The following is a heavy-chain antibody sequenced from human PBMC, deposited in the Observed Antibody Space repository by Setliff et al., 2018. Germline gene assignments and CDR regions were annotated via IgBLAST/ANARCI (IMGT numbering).Heavy chain of an antibody. V-gene: IGHV4-34*01. D-gene: IGHD1-20*01. CDR3: ASGLNWLSSTEFDY. CDR1: GGSFSGYY. CDR2: INHSGST. Sequence: PSETLSLTCAVYGGSFSGYYWSWIRQPPGKGLEWIGEINHSGSTNYNPSLKSRVTISLDTSKNQFSLKLTSVTAADTAVYYCASGLNWLSSTEFDYWGQGTLVTVSS. J-gene: IGHJ4*02.